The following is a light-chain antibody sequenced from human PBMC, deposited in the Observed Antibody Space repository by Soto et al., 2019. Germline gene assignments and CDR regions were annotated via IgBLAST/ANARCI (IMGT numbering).Light chain of an antibody. CDR3: QQSYSTPRT. CDR2: AAS. CDR1: QSISSY. Sequence: DIQMTQSPSSLSASVGARVTITCRASQSISSYLNWYQQKPGKAPKLLIYAASSLQSGVPSRFSGSGSGTDFTLAISSLQPEDFATYYCQQSYSTPRTFGQGTKVDI. J-gene: IGKJ1*01. V-gene: IGKV1-39*01.